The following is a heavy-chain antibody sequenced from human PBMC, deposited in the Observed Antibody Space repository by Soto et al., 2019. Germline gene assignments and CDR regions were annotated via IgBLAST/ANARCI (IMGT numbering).Heavy chain of an antibody. CDR2: ISGSGGST. J-gene: IGHJ3*02. V-gene: IGHV3-23*01. Sequence: EVQLLESGGGLVQPGGSLRLSCAASGFTFSSYAMSWVRQAPGKGLEWVSAISGSGGSTYYADCVKGRFTISRDNSKKTLYLQMNRLRAEDTAVYYCAKDRGGVEMATIWHAVDIWGQGTMVTVSS. CDR1: GFTFSSYA. CDR3: AKDRGGVEMATIWHAVDI. D-gene: IGHD5-12*01.